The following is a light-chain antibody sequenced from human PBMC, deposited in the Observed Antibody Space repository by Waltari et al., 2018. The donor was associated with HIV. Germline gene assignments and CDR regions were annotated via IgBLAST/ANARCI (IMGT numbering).Light chain of an antibody. Sequence: EIVMTQSPATLSVSPGERATLSCWASQSVSSNLAWYQQKPGQAPRLLIYGASTRPTAIPARFSGSGSGTEFTLTIRSLQSEDFAVYYCQQYNNWPRTFGQGTRLEI. V-gene: IGKV3-15*01. CDR2: GAS. CDR3: QQYNNWPRT. J-gene: IGKJ2*01. CDR1: QSVSSN.